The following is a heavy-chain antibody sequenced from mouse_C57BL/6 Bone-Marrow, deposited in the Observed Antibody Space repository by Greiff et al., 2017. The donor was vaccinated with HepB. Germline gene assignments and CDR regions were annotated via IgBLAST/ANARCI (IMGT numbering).Heavy chain of an antibody. CDR1: GYAFTNYL. J-gene: IGHJ1*03. CDR3: ARSGGDYYGSSYEYFDV. Sequence: QVQLQQSGAELVRPGTSVKVSCKASGYAFTNYLIEWVKQRPGQGLEWIGVINPGSGGTNYNEKFKGKATLTVDKPSSTAYMQLSSLTSEDSAVYYCARSGGDYYGSSYEYFDVWGTGTTVTVSS. CDR2: INPGSGGT. V-gene: IGHV1-54*01. D-gene: IGHD1-1*01.